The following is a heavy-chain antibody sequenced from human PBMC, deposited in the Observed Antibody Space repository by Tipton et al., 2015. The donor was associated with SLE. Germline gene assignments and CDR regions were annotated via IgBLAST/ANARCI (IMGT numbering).Heavy chain of an antibody. CDR3: ARDAFRGAFDI. Sequence: TLSLTCTVSGGSISSSSYYWSWIRQPPGKGLEWIGYIYTSGSTNYNPSLKSRVTISVDTSKNQFSLRLSSVTAADTAVYYCARDAFRGAFDIWGQGTMVTVSS. D-gene: IGHD3-10*01. CDR1: GGSISSSSYY. CDR2: IYTSGST. J-gene: IGHJ3*02. V-gene: IGHV4-61*05.